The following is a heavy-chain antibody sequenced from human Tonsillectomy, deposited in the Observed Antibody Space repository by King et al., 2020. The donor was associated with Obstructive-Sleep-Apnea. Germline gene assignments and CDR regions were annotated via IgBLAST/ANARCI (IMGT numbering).Heavy chain of an antibody. CDR1: GFTFSSYS. CDR2: ISGSGGST. Sequence: VQLVQSGGGLVQPWGSLRLSCAAAGFTFSSYSMYWVRQAPGKGLEWGAPISGSGGSTYYADSVKGRFTISRDNSKNTLYLQMNSLRAEDTAVYYCAKDRSRPVVAVLYWGQGTLVTVSS. V-gene: IGHV3-23*04. J-gene: IGHJ4*02. CDR3: AKDRSRPVVAVLY. D-gene: IGHD2-15*01.